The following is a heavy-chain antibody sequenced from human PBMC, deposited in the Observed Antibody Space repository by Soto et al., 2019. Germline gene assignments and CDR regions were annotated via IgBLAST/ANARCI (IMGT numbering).Heavy chain of an antibody. V-gene: IGHV3-30*18. D-gene: IGHD2-2*01. CDR3: AKDHIVAAAPDY. Sequence: QVQLVESGGGVVQPGRSLRLSCAASGFTFDTYGMHWVRQAPGKGLEWVAVISYAGSNRYYADSVKGRFTISRDNSKNTLYLQMNSLRSEDTAVYYCAKDHIVAAAPDYWGQGTLGTVSS. CDR1: GFTFDTYG. CDR2: ISYAGSNR. J-gene: IGHJ4*02.